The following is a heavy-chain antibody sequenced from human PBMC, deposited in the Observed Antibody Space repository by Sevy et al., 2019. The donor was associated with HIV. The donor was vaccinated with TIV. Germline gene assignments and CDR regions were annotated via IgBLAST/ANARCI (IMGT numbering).Heavy chain of an antibody. CDR3: ARGGGRTDRGMDV. J-gene: IGHJ6*02. V-gene: IGHV4-59*01. Sequence: SETLSLTCTVSGGSISSYYWSWIRQPPGKGLEWIGYISYSGSTNDNPSLRSRVTISIDTSKNQVSLRLSSVSAADTAVYYCARGGGRTDRGMDVWGPGTTVTVSS. D-gene: IGHD1-1*01. CDR2: ISYSGST. CDR1: GGSISSYY.